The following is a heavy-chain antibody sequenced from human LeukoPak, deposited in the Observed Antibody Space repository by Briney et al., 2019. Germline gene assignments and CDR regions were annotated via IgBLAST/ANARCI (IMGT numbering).Heavy chain of an antibody. CDR3: ARLTYYYDSSGYHDAFDI. CDR1: GGSISSSSYY. CDR2: IYYSGST. Sequence: PSETLSLTCTVSGGSISSSSYYWGWIRQPPGKGLEWIGSIYYSGSTYYNPSLKSRVTISVDTSKNQFSLKLSSVTAADTAVYYCARLTYYYDSSGYHDAFDIWGQGTMVTVSS. D-gene: IGHD3-22*01. V-gene: IGHV4-39*01. J-gene: IGHJ3*02.